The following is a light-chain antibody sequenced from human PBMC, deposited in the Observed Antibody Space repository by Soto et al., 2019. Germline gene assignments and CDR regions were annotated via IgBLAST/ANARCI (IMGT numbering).Light chain of an antibody. CDR2: LAS. Sequence: DIQFTQSPSFLSASVGDRVTITCRASQDIRSYLAWYQQKPGKAPNLLIYLASTLQSGVPSRFSGSGSGTEFTLTISSMQPEDFANYYCQQLNGYPLTFGGGTKVDIK. J-gene: IGKJ4*01. CDR3: QQLNGYPLT. CDR1: QDIRSY. V-gene: IGKV1-9*01.